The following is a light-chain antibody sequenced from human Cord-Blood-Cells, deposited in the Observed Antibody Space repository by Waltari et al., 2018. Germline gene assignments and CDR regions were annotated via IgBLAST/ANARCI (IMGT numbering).Light chain of an antibody. Sequence: EIVMTQSPATLSVSPGERATLSCRASQSVSSNLAWYQQKPGQAPRLLIYGASTRATGIPAMFSGSGSGIEFTLTISSLQSEDFAVYYCQQYNNWPPYTFGQVTKLEIK. J-gene: IGKJ2*01. CDR2: GAS. CDR3: QQYNNWPPYT. V-gene: IGKV3-15*01. CDR1: QSVSSN.